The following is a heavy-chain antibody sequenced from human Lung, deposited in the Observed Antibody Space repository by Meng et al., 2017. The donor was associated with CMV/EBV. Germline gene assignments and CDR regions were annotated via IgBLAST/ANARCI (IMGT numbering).Heavy chain of an antibody. D-gene: IGHD2-15*01. CDR3: SRDVGPHYGYGMDV. CDR2: ISTYNGDT. Sequence: ASXXVSXKASGYTFGTDGISWVRQAPGQGLEWMGWISTYNGDTYSVQKIQGRVSMTTDTPTKTAYMEVRSPRFDDTAVYYCSRDVGPHYGYGMDVLGQGTTVTVSS. CDR1: GYTFGTDG. V-gene: IGHV1-18*04. J-gene: IGHJ6*02.